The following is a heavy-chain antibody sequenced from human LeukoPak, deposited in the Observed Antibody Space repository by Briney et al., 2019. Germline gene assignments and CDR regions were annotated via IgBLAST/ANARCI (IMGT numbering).Heavy chain of an antibody. Sequence: GGSLRLSCAASGFTFSDAWMSWVRQAPGKGLEWVGRIKSKTDGGTTDYAAPVKGRFTISRDDSKNTLYLQMNSLKTEDTAVYYCTTENGSGSYLIYYYYYYMDVWGKGTTVTVSS. D-gene: IGHD3-10*01. V-gene: IGHV3-15*01. J-gene: IGHJ6*03. CDR2: IKSKTDGGTT. CDR3: TTENGSGSYLIYYYYYYMDV. CDR1: GFTFSDAW.